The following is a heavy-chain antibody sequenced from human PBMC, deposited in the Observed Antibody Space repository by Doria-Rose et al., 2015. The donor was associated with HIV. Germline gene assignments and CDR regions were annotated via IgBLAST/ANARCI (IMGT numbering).Heavy chain of an antibody. CDR1: GVSFESYA. CDR2: ISWDSGAT. V-gene: IGHV3-9*01. D-gene: IGHD3-3*01. CDR3: AKAPIIGPKYYFYMDV. J-gene: IGHJ6*03. Sequence: VQLVQSGGGLAQPGRSLRLSCVGSGVSFESYAMHWVRLAPGQGLEWVAGISWDSGATGHADSVERRFTISRDNAKKSVYLEIRSLRPEDTAFYYCAKAPIIGPKYYFYMDVWGKGTSVTVSS.